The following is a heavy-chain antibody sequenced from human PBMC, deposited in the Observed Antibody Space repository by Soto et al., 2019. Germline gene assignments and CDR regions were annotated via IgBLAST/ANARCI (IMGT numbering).Heavy chain of an antibody. CDR1: GFTFSSYA. Sequence: EVQLLESGGGLVQPGGSLRLSCAASGFTFSSYAMSWVRQAPGKGLEWVSAISGSGDSTYYADSVKGRFTISRDNSKNMLYLQMNSLRAEDTAVYYCAKGVLGYCTSTSCHAYWFDPWGQGTLVTVSS. CDR2: ISGSGDST. J-gene: IGHJ5*02. D-gene: IGHD2-2*01. CDR3: AKGVLGYCTSTSCHAYWFDP. V-gene: IGHV3-23*01.